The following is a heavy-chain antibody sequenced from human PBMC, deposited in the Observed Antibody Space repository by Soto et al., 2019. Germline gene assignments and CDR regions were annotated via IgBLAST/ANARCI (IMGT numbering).Heavy chain of an antibody. Sequence: EVQLLESGGGLVQPGGSLRLSCAASGFTFSSYAMSWVRQAPGKGLEWVSAISGSGGSTYYADSVKGRFTISRDNSKNTLYLQMNSLRAEDTAVYYCARDSTPYYYYGMDVWGQGTTVTVSS. D-gene: IGHD3-3*02. CDR2: ISGSGGST. CDR1: GFTFSSYA. V-gene: IGHV3-23*01. CDR3: ARDSTPYYYYGMDV. J-gene: IGHJ6*02.